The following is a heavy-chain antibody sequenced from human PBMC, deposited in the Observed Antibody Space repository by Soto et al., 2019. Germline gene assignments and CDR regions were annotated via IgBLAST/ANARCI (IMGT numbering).Heavy chain of an antibody. CDR2: ISWNHVTT. CDR1: GFRFDDYA. V-gene: IGHV3-9*01. Sequence: SLRLSCAASGFRFDDYAMHWVRQAPGKGLEWLSGISWNHVTTGYADSVKGRFTISRDNAGNSLLLQMNSLRAEDTAVYYCAKDIDEHGTTVTHFDNWGQGPQVTVSS. CDR3: AKDIDEHGTTVTHFDN. D-gene: IGHD4-17*01. J-gene: IGHJ4*02.